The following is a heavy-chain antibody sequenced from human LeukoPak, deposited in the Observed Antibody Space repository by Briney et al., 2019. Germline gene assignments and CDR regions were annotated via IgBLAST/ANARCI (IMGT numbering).Heavy chain of an antibody. D-gene: IGHD2-15*01. V-gene: IGHV3-48*01. Sequence: PGGSLRLSCAASGFTFSSYSMSWVRQAPGMGLEWVSYISTSSSIIYYADSVKGRFTISRDDAKNSVSLQMNSLRAEDTAVYYCIKDMGYCSGGSCYRWFDSWGQGTLVTVSS. CDR3: IKDMGYCSGGSCYRWFDS. CDR2: ISTSSSII. CDR1: GFTFSSYS. J-gene: IGHJ5*01.